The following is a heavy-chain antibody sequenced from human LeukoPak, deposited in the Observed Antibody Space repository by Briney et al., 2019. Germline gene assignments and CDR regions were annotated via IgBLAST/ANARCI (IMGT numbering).Heavy chain of an antibody. CDR2: ISYDGSNK. D-gene: IGHD5-12*01. CDR3: ARDPEYSGYEEY. CDR1: GFTFSSYA. Sequence: GGSLRLSCAASGFTFSSYAMHWVRQAPGKGLEWVAVISYDGSNKYYADSVKGRFTISRDNSKNTLYLQMNSLRAEDTAVYYCARDPEYSGYEEYWGQGTLVTVSS. V-gene: IGHV3-30-3*01. J-gene: IGHJ4*02.